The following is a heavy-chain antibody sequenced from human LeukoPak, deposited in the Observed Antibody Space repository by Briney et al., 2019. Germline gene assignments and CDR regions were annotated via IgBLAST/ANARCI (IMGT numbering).Heavy chain of an antibody. D-gene: IGHD3-22*01. V-gene: IGHV3-11*04. Sequence: GGSLRLSCAASGFTFSDYYMTWIRQAPGKGLEWVSYISSSGITIYYADSVKGRFTISRDNAKKSLYLEMNSLRAEDTAVYYCAREPFYDSSGYPWVNWFDPWGQGTLVTVSS. CDR3: AREPFYDSSGYPWVNWFDP. J-gene: IGHJ5*02. CDR2: ISSSGITI. CDR1: GFTFSDYY.